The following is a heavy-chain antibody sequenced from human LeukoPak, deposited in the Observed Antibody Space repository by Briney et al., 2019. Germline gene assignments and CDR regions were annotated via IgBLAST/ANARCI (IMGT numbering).Heavy chain of an antibody. CDR3: AKGPSTQYILVLSDAFDV. CDR2: INHSGST. CDR1: GGSFSDYY. D-gene: IGHD2-2*01. J-gene: IGHJ3*01. Sequence: SETLSLTCAVYGGSFSDYYWSWIRQPPGKGLEWNGEINHSGSTYYNPSLKSRVTISVDTSKNQFSLKMTSVTAADTAVYYCAKGPSTQYILVLSDAFDVWGQGTMVSVSS. V-gene: IGHV4-34*01.